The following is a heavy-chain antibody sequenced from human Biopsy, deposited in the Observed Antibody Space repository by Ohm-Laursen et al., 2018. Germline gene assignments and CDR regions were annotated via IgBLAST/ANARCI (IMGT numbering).Heavy chain of an antibody. CDR1: GGSISDSTYH. CDR3: ARQVDFWSGYVDY. Sequence: SDTLSLTCTVSGGSISDSTYHWGWIRQSPGKGLEWIGNIYYSGNTDYSPSLKSRVTISVDTSNNQFSLKLRSVTAADTAVYYCARQVDFWSGYVDYWGLGTLVAVSS. J-gene: IGHJ4*02. CDR2: IYYSGNT. D-gene: IGHD3-3*01. V-gene: IGHV4-39*01.